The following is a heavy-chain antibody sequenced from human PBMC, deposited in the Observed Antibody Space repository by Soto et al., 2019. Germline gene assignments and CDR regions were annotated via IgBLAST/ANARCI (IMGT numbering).Heavy chain of an antibody. CDR3: AKYFKTRRVGATLHLDY. D-gene: IGHD1-26*01. CDR2: ISYDGSNK. Sequence: SLKISCAASGFTFSSYGMHWVRQAPGKGLEWVAVISYDGSNKYYADSVKGRFTISRDNSKNTLYLQMNSLRAEDTAVYYCAKYFKTRRVGATLHLDYLGQGTLVTVSS. J-gene: IGHJ4*02. CDR1: GFTFSSYG. V-gene: IGHV3-30*18.